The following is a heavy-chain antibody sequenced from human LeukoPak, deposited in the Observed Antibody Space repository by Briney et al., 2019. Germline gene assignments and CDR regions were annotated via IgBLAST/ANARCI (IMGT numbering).Heavy chain of an antibody. J-gene: IGHJ3*02. CDR1: GFTFNNYA. V-gene: IGHV3-23*01. Sequence: GGSLRLSCVASGFTFNNYAMTWVRQAPGKGLEWVSAISGSGYSTYYADSVKGRFTISRDNSKNTLYLQMNSLRAEDTAVYYCAKDLIAATPHAFDIWGQGTVVTVSS. D-gene: IGHD6-13*01. CDR2: ISGSGYST. CDR3: AKDLIAATPHAFDI.